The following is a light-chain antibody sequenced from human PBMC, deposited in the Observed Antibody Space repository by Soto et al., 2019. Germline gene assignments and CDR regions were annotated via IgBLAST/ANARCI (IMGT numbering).Light chain of an antibody. Sequence: EIVMTQSPASLSVSPGDRATLSCRASQSVRSNLAWYQQKPGQAPRLLIYGASSRATGIPGRFSGSGSGTEFTLTISSLQSEDFAVYYCQQYSNWPLTFGGGTKVDIK. CDR2: GAS. CDR3: QQYSNWPLT. V-gene: IGKV3-15*01. J-gene: IGKJ4*01. CDR1: QSVRSN.